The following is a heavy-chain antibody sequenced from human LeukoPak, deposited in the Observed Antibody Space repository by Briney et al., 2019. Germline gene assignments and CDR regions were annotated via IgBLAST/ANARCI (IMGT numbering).Heavy chain of an antibody. CDR1: GFNFEDFG. J-gene: IGHJ3*02. CDR2: VTWNSGSA. Sequence: GGSLRLSCAASGFNFEDFGMYWVRQGPGKGLEWAAGVTWNSGSAVYADSVEGRFTISRDNVKKSVYLQMSSLRLEDTALYYCAKGHTIFGVVPDILDIWGRGTNVIVSS. V-gene: IGHV3-9*01. D-gene: IGHD3-3*01. CDR3: AKGHTIFGVVPDILDI.